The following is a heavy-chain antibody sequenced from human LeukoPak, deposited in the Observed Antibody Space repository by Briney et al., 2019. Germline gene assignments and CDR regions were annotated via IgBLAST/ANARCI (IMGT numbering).Heavy chain of an antibody. CDR3: AKLRYLEYFDY. V-gene: IGHV3-23*01. J-gene: IGHJ4*02. D-gene: IGHD1-1*01. CDR2: ICGIRRST. Sequence: GXXLRLSCAASGFTFSSYAMSWVRQAPGKGLVLVLVICGIRRSTYYADSVKLRFTISRDNSKNTLYLQMNSLRAEDTAVYYCAKLRYLEYFDYWGQGTLVTVSS. CDR1: GFTFSSYA.